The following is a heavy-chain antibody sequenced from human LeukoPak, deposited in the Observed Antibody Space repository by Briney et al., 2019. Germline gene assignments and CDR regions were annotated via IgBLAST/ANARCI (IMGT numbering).Heavy chain of an antibody. J-gene: IGHJ4*02. CDR3: AMVSLSAYGDYDDY. CDR2: INHSGST. Sequence: SETLSLTCAVYGGSFSDHSWIWIRQLPGKGLEWIGEINHSGSTNYNSSLESRVTISLDTSKNHFSLKVTSVTAADTAVYYCAMVSLSAYGDYDDYWGQGTLVTVSS. V-gene: IGHV4-34*01. CDR1: GGSFSDHS. D-gene: IGHD4-17*01.